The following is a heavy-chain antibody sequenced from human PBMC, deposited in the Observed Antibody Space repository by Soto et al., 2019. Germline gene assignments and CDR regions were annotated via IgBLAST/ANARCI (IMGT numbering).Heavy chain of an antibody. Sequence: QVQLVQSGAEVKKPGSSVRVSCKASGGTLRSHAINWVRQAPGQGLGWMGGIIPIFGSPNYAQKFQGRGTITADESASTAYREQSSLRSEDTAVEYWAGTGEIPNYHGMDVWGQGTTGTVSS. CDR1: GGTLRSHA. CDR2: IIPIFGSP. D-gene: IGHD2-2*02. CDR3: AGTGEIPNYHGMDV. V-gene: IGHV1-69*01. J-gene: IGHJ6*02.